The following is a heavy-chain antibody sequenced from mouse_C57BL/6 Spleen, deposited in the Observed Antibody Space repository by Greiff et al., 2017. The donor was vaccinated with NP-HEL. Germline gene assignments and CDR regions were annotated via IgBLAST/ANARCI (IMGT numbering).Heavy chain of an antibody. D-gene: IGHD1-1*01. CDR1: GFTFSSYT. CDR2: ISGGGGNT. V-gene: IGHV5-9*01. J-gene: IGHJ4*01. Sequence: EVKLVESGGGLVKPGGSLKLSCAASGFTFSSYTMSWVRQTPEKRLEWVATISGGGGNTYYPDSVKGRFTISRDNAKNTLYLQMSSLRSEDTALYYCARQHITTVVNAMDYWGQGTSVTVSS. CDR3: ARQHITTVVNAMDY.